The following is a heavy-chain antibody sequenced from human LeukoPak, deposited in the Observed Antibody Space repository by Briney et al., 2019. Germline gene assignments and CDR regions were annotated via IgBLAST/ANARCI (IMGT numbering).Heavy chain of an antibody. J-gene: IGHJ5*02. Sequence: PSETLSLTCTVSGGSVSSGSYYWSWIRQPPGKGLEWIGEINHSGSTNYNPSLKSRVTISVDTSKNQFSLKLSSVTAADTAVYYCARGPRTYYYDSSGYYPKSYGWFDPWGQGTLVTVSS. CDR2: INHSGST. D-gene: IGHD3-22*01. CDR3: ARGPRTYYYDSSGYYPKSYGWFDP. V-gene: IGHV4-39*07. CDR1: GGSVSSGSYY.